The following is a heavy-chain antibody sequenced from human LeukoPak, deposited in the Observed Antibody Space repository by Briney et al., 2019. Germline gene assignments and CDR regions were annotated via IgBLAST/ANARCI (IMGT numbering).Heavy chain of an antibody. CDR3: AREWESGWFDY. CDR1: GFTFSSYS. Sequence: PGGSLRLSCAASGFTFSSYSMNWVRQAPGKGLEWVSSISSSSSYIYYADSVKGRFTISRDSAKNSLYLQMNSPRAEDTAVYYCAREWESGWFDYWGQGTLVTVSS. D-gene: IGHD6-19*01. CDR2: ISSSSSYI. V-gene: IGHV3-21*01. J-gene: IGHJ4*02.